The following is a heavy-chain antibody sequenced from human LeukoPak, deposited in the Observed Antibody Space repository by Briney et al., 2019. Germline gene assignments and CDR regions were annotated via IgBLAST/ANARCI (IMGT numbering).Heavy chain of an antibody. CDR1: GGSISSSSYY. D-gene: IGHD3-22*01. J-gene: IGHJ4*02. V-gene: IGHV4-39*07. CDR2: IYYSGST. Sequence: TSETLSLTCTVSGGSISSSSYYWGWIRQPPGKGLEWIGSIYYSGSTYYNPSLKSRVTISVDTSKNQFSLKLSSVTAADTAVYYCARVGITMIVVPTSFDYWGQGTLVTVSS. CDR3: ARVGITMIVVPTSFDY.